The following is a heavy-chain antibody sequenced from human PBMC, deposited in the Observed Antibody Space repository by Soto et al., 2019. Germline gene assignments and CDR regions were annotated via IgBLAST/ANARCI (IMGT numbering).Heavy chain of an antibody. CDR3: ARDESRSPRGAFDL. V-gene: IGHV4-4*07. Sequence: QVQVQESGPGLVKPSETLSLTCTVSGDSVTSFYWNWIRQPAGQGLEWIGRIYPSGSTIYNPSLEHQVSMSVDRSRDQVSLTFSSVTAADTALYYCARDESRSPRGAFDLWGQGTLVTVSS. J-gene: IGHJ3*01. D-gene: IGHD3-10*01. CDR1: GDSVTSFY. CDR2: IYPSGST.